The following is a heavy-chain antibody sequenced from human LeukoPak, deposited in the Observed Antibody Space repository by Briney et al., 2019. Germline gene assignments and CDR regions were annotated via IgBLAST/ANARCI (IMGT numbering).Heavy chain of an antibody. Sequence: PSQTLSLTCTVSGGSIRSGSFYWSWIRQPAGTGLEWIGHIYTSGSTNYNPSLKSRVSISVDKSKNQFSLKLSSVTAADTAVYYCARSDRSGSYYMGYWGQGTLVTVSS. D-gene: IGHD3-10*01. CDR1: GGSIRSGSFY. CDR2: IYTSGST. V-gene: IGHV4-61*09. J-gene: IGHJ4*02. CDR3: ARSDRSGSYYMGY.